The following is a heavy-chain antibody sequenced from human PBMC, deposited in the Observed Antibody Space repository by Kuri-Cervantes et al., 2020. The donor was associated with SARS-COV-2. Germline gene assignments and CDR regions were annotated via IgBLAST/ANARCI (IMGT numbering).Heavy chain of an antibody. D-gene: IGHD3-10*01. J-gene: IGHJ4*02. CDR2: IWYDGSNK. Sequence: GGSLRLSCAASGFTFSSYGMHWVRQAPGKGLEWVAVIWYDGSNKYYADSVEGRFTISRDNSKNTLYLQMNSLRAEDTAVYYCARDLKWFGELLVDYWGQGTLVTVSS. CDR3: ARDLKWFGELLVDY. CDR1: GFTFSSYG. V-gene: IGHV3-33*01.